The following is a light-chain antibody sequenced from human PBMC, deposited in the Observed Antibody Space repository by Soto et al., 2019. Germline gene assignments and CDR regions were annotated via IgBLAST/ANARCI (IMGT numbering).Light chain of an antibody. Sequence: DIQMTQSPSTLSASVGDRVTITCRASQSVSSWLAWYQQKPGKAPKLLIYRTSSLEPGVPSRFSGSGSGTEFTITISSLQPDDFGTYYCQQDNSFGPGTKVDIK. J-gene: IGKJ3*01. CDR2: RTS. V-gene: IGKV1-5*03. CDR3: QQDNS. CDR1: QSVSSW.